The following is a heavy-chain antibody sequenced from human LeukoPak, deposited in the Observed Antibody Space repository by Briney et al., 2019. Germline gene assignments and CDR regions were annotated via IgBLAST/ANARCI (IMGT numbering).Heavy chain of an antibody. V-gene: IGHV4-59*08. J-gene: IGHJ3*02. CDR3: ARQAYSSSWYPNAFDI. CDR2: IYYSGST. D-gene: IGHD6-13*01. CDR1: GGSISIYY. Sequence: SQTLSLTCTVSGGSISIYYWSWIRQPPGKGLEWIGYIYYSGSTNYNPSLKSRVTISVDTSKNQFSLKLSSVTAAETAVYYCARQAYSSSWYPNAFDIWGQGTMVTVSS.